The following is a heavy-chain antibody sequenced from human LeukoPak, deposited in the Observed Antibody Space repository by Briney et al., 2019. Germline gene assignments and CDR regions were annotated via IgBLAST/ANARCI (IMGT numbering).Heavy chain of an antibody. CDR3: ARRGYSTPCDY. D-gene: IGHD6-13*01. CDR1: GGSISSSSYY. J-gene: IGHJ4*02. Sequence: PSETLSLTCTVSGGSISSSSYYWGWIRQPPGKGLEWIGSIHYSGSTYYNPSLKSRVTISVDTSKNQFSLKLSSVTAADTAVYYCARRGYSTPCDYWGQGTLVTVSS. CDR2: IHYSGST. V-gene: IGHV4-39*01.